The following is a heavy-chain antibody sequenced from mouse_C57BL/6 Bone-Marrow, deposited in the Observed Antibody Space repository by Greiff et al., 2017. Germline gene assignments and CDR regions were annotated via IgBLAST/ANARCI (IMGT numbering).Heavy chain of an antibody. D-gene: IGHD2-3*01. CDR1: GYAFSSSW. CDR2: IYPGDGDT. CDR3: AGYDGYYWFAY. V-gene: IGHV1-82*01. J-gene: IGHJ3*01. Sequence: QVQLQQSGPELVKPGASVKISCKASGYAFSSSWMNWVKQRPGKGLEWIGRIYPGDGDTNYNGKFKGKATLTADKSSSTAYMQLSSLTSEDSAVYFCAGYDGYYWFAYWGQGTLVTVSA.